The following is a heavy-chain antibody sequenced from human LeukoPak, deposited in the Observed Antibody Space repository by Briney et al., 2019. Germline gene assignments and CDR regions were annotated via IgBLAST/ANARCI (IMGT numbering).Heavy chain of an antibody. CDR1: GGTFSSYA. D-gene: IGHD4-17*01. Sequence: SVKVSCKASGGTFSSYAISWVRQAPGQGLEWMGGIIPIFGTANYAQKFQGRVTTTADKSTSTAYMELSSLRSEDTAVYYCARDVLVAGDYPGDFDLWGRGTLVTVSS. CDR3: ARDVLVAGDYPGDFDL. V-gene: IGHV1-69*06. CDR2: IIPIFGTA. J-gene: IGHJ2*01.